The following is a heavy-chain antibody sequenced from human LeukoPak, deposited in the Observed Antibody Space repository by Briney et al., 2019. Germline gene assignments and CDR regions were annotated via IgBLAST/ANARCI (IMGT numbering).Heavy chain of an antibody. Sequence: SGALSLTCAVSGGPISSDIWWSWVRQPPGKALEWMGENHHREITNSIPSLKSRSTPSADTSKHKFSPRLTSVTAADTAGYYCATKGLSPPPGPQPDTRRTVFDIWGQVTMVAVSS. CDR1: GGPISSDIW. CDR3: ATKGLSPPPGPQPDTRRTVFDI. D-gene: IGHD3/OR15-3a*01. CDR2: NHHREIT. V-gene: IGHV4-4*02. J-gene: IGHJ3*02.